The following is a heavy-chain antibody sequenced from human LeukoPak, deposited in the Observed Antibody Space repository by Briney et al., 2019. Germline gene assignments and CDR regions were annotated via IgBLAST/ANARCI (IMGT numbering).Heavy chain of an antibody. CDR1: GFTFRSYW. D-gene: IGHD5-12*01. CDR3: ARVEYSGWNLEF. Sequence: GGSLRLSCAASGFTFRSYWMSWVRQAPGKGLEWVANINQGGSVQYYMDSVKGRFTISRDDAKNSLYVQMNSLRDEDTAVYYCARVEYSGWNLEFWGQGTLVTVSS. V-gene: IGHV3-7*01. J-gene: IGHJ4*02. CDR2: INQGGSVQ.